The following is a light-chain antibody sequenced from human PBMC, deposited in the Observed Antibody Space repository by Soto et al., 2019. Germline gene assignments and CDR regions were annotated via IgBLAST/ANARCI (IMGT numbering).Light chain of an antibody. J-gene: IGLJ2*01. CDR2: NNE. CDR3: AAWDDSLSGPVV. CDR1: SSNIGSNP. Sequence: QSVLTQPPSASGTPGQRVTISCSGSSSNIGSNPVNWYQQLPGTAPKLLIYNNEQRPSGVPDRFSGSKSGTSASLAISGLQSEDEADYYCAAWDDSLSGPVVFGGGTKLTVL. V-gene: IGLV1-44*01.